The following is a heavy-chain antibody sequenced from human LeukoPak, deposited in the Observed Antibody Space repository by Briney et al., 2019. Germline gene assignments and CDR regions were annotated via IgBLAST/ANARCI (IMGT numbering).Heavy chain of an antibody. Sequence: ASVKVSCKASGYTFTSYYMHWVRQAPGQGLEWMGIINPSGGSTSYAQKFQGRVTMTSNTSITTAYMQMTRLRSDDTAVYYCARERISRFDYWGQGTLVIVSS. CDR1: GYTFTSYY. CDR2: INPSGGST. J-gene: IGHJ4*02. D-gene: IGHD2/OR15-2a*01. V-gene: IGHV1-46*01. CDR3: ARERISRFDY.